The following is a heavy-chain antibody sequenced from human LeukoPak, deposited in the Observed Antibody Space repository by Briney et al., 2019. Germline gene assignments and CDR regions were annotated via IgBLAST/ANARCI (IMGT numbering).Heavy chain of an antibody. J-gene: IGHJ4*02. CDR3: ASGDYYDSSGYWVY. CDR2: IIPILGIA. Sequence: ASVKVSCKASGGTFSSYAISWVRQAPGQGLEWMGRIIPILGIANYAQKFQGRVTITADKSTSTAYMELRSLRSDDTAVYYCASGDYYDSSGYWVYWGQGTLVTVSS. CDR1: GGTFSSYA. V-gene: IGHV1-69*04. D-gene: IGHD3-22*01.